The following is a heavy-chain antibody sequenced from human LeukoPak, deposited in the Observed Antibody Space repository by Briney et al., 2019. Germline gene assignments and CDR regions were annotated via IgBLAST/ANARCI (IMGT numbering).Heavy chain of an antibody. V-gene: IGHV4-59*01. CDR1: GGSISSYY. Sequence: SETLSLTCTVSGGSISSYYWSWIRQPPGKGLEWIGYIYYSGSTNYNPSLKSRVTISVDTSKNQFSLKLSSVTAADTAVYYCARGGYYDGSGHAFDIWGQGTMVTVSS. CDR2: IYYSGST. J-gene: IGHJ3*02. CDR3: ARGGYYDGSGHAFDI. D-gene: IGHD3-22*01.